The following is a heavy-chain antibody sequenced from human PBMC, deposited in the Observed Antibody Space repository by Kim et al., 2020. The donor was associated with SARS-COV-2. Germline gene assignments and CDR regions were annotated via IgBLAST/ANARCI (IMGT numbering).Heavy chain of an antibody. V-gene: IGHV4-34*01. CDR3: ASNYYDSSGYPRRADY. D-gene: IGHD3-22*01. Sequence: SETLSLTCAVYGGSFSGYYWSWIRQPPGKGLEWIGEINHSGSTNYNPSLKSRVTISVDTSKNQFSLKLSSVTAADTAVYYCASNYYDSSGYPRRADYWGQATLVTVSS. J-gene: IGHJ4*02. CDR1: GGSFSGYY. CDR2: INHSGST.